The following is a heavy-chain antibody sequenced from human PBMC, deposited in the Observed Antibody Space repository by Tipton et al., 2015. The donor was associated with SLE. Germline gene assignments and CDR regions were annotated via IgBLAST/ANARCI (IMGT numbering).Heavy chain of an antibody. J-gene: IGHJ4*02. CDR3: ARGYCSSTSCYGYFDY. CDR1: GGSISSSSYY. CDR2: IYYSGST. D-gene: IGHD2-2*01. Sequence: TLSLTCTVSGGSISSSSYYWGWIRQPPGKGLEWIGSIYYSGSTYYNPSLKSRVTISVDTSKNQFSLKLSSVTAADTAVYYCARGYCSSTSCYGYFDYWGQGTLVTVSS. V-gene: IGHV4-39*07.